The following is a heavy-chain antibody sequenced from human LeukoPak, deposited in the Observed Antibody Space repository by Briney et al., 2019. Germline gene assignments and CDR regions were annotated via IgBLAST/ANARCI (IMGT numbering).Heavy chain of an antibody. V-gene: IGHV4-61*02. J-gene: IGHJ2*01. CDR1: GGSIRSGSYY. CDR3: ARHKVHGQAVIVVVPSPDWFFDL. CDR2: IYTSGST. Sequence: PSQTLSLTCTVSGGSIRSGSYYWSWIRQPAGKGLEWIGRIYTSGSTNYNPSLKSRVTMSVDTSKNQFSLKLSSVTAADTALYYCARHKVHGQAVIVVVPSPDWFFDLWGRGTLVAVSS. D-gene: IGHD3-22*01.